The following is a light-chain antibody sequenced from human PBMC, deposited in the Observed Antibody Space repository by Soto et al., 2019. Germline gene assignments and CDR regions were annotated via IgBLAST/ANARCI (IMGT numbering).Light chain of an antibody. CDR1: SSDVGSYNL. V-gene: IGLV2-23*01. J-gene: IGLJ2*01. CDR2: EGS. Sequence: QSALTQPASVSGSPGQSITISCTGTSSDVGSYNLVSWYQQHPGKAPKLMIYEGSKRPSGVSNRFSGSKSGNTASLTISGLQAEDEADYYCCSYAGSSPPHVVFGGGTTLTVL. CDR3: CSYAGSSPPHVV.